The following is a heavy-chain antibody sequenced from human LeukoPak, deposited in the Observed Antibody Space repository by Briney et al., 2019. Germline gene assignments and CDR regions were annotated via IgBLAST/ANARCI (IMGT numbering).Heavy chain of an antibody. D-gene: IGHD6-19*01. V-gene: IGHV4-59*08. CDR2: IYYSGST. Sequence: SETLSLTCTVSGGSMSPYHWGWIRQPPGKGLEWTGYIYYSGSTNYNPSLKSRVTISVDTSKNQFSLKLSSVTAADTAIYYCARAVSGHFDYWGQEALVTVSS. CDR1: GGSMSPYH. CDR3: ARAVSGHFDY. J-gene: IGHJ4*02.